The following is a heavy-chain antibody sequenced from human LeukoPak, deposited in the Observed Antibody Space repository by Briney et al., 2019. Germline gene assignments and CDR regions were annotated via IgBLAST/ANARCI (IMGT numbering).Heavy chain of an antibody. D-gene: IGHD6-6*01. V-gene: IGHV1-69*01. CDR3: ARDLDSSSSAPFDY. CDR1: GGTFSSYA. Sequence: ASVKVSCKASGGTFSSYAISWVRQAPGQGLEWMGGIIPIFGTANYAQKFQGRVTITADESTSTAYMELSSLRSEDTAVYYCARDLDSSSSAPFDYWGQGTLVTVSS. CDR2: IIPIFGTA. J-gene: IGHJ4*02.